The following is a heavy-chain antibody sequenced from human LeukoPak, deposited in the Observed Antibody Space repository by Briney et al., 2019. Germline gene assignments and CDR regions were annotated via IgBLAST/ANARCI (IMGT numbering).Heavy chain of an antibody. V-gene: IGHV4-34*01. D-gene: IGHD4-17*01. CDR1: GGSFSGYY. CDR3: ARPSLKGVTTSEPRAFDY. J-gene: IGHJ4*02. Sequence: PSETLSLTCAAYGGSFSGYYWSWIRQPPGKGLEWIGEINHSGSTNYNPSLKSRVTISVDTSKNQFSLKLSSVTAADTAVYYCARPSLKGVTTSEPRAFDYWGQGTLVTVSS. CDR2: INHSGST.